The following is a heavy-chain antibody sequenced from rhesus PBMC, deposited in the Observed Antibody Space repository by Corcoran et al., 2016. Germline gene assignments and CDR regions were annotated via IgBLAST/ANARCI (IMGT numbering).Heavy chain of an antibody. CDR3: ARDTVTTLLYWYFDL. CDR2: ISGSGGST. V-gene: IGHV4-173*01. J-gene: IGHJ2*01. CDR1: GGSISSNY. Sequence: QLQLQESGPGLVKPSETLSLTCAVSGGSISSNYWSWIRQPPGKGLEWIGRISGSGGSTDYNPSLKCRVTISTDTSKNQFSLKLSSVTAADTAVYYCARDTVTTLLYWYFDLWGPGTPITISS. D-gene: IGHD4-23*01.